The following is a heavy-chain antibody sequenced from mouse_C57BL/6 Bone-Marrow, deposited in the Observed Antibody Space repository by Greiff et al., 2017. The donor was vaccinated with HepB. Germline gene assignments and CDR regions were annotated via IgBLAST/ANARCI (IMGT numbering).Heavy chain of an antibody. CDR1: GYSIPSGYY. CDR2: ISYDGSN. Sequence: EVKVEESGPGLVQPSPSLSLPCSVTGYSIPSGYYWNWIRQFPGNKLEWMGYISYDGSNNYNPSLKNRISITRDTSKNQFFLKLNSVTTEDTATYYCAREGRGRYDYDVGNYYAMDYWGQGTSVTVSS. J-gene: IGHJ4*01. D-gene: IGHD2-4*01. CDR3: AREGRGRYDYDVGNYYAMDY. V-gene: IGHV3-6*01.